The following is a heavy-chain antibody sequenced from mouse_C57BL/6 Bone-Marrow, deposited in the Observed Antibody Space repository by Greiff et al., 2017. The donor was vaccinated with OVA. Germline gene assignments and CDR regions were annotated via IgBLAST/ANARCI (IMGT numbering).Heavy chain of an antibody. CDR3: VTVVAHWYFDV. Sequence: EVTLVESGGGLVQPKGSLKLSCAASGFSFNTYAMNWVRQAPGKGLEWVARIRSKSNNYATYYADSVKDRFTISRDDSESMLYLQMNNLKTEDTAMYYCVTVVAHWYFDVWGTGTTVTVSS. D-gene: IGHD1-1*01. V-gene: IGHV10-1*01. J-gene: IGHJ1*03. CDR1: GFSFNTYA. CDR2: IRSKSNNYAT.